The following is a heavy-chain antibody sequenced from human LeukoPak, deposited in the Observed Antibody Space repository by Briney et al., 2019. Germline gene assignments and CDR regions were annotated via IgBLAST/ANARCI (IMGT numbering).Heavy chain of an antibody. CDR1: GYSFTSYW. CDR2: IYPGDSDT. CDR3: ARLPRVYYSSGSDFDY. D-gene: IGHD3-10*01. J-gene: IGHJ4*02. V-gene: IGHV5-51*01. Sequence: GESLKISCKGSGYSFTSYWIGWVRQMPGKGLEWMGIIYPGDSDTRYSPSFQGQVTISADKPISTAYLQRSSLKASDTAMYYCARLPRVYYSSGSDFDYWGQGTLVTVSS.